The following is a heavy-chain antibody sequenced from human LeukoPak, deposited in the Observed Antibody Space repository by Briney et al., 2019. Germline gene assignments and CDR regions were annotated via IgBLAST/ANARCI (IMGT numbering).Heavy chain of an antibody. CDR1: GYSFTSYW. CDR2: IYPGDSDT. Sequence: GESLKISCKGSGYSFTSYWIGWVRQMPGKGLEWMGIIYPGDSDTRYSPSFQGQVTISADKSISTAYLQWSSLKDSDTAMYYCARQQYHGIAGAASFDYWGQGTLVTVSS. D-gene: IGHD6-19*01. V-gene: IGHV5-51*01. CDR3: ARQQYHGIAGAASFDY. J-gene: IGHJ4*02.